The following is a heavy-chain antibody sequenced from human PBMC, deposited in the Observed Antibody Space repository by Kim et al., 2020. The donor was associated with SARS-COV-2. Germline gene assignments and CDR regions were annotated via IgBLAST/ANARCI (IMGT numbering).Heavy chain of an antibody. D-gene: IGHD3-10*01. CDR3: ARDGEFYDGPSGAMGV. CDR1: YDSIDTHY. CDR2: LHSSGNT. Sequence: SETLSLTCTVSYDSIDTHYWNWLRQPPGKGLEWIGFLHSSGNTKYNPSSNSRLTISGNTSKNQYSLKLTSVTAADTAVYYGARDGEFYDGPSGAMGVWGQGTPVTVSS. J-gene: IGHJ6*02. V-gene: IGHV4-59*11.